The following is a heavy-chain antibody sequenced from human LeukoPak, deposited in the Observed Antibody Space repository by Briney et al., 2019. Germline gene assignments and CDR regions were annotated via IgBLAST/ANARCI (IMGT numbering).Heavy chain of an antibody. CDR2: ISAYNGNI. CDR3: ARNGGYDILTGYDFDY. J-gene: IGHJ4*02. Sequence: ASVKVSCKASGYTFTSYGISWVRQAPGQGLEWMGWISAYNGNINYAQKLQGRVTMTTDTSTSTAYMELRSLRSDDTAVYYCARNGGYDILTGYDFDYWGQGTLVTVSS. D-gene: IGHD3-9*01. V-gene: IGHV1-18*04. CDR1: GYTFTSYG.